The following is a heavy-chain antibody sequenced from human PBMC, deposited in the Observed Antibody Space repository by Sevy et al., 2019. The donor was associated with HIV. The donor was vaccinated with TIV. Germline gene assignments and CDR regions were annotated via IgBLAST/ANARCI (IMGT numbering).Heavy chain of an antibody. CDR3: ATTREYYSDNSGYIDY. J-gene: IGHJ4*02. V-gene: IGHV1-24*01. Sequence: ASVKVSCKVSGYSLTDLSMHWVRQARGIGLEWMGRFDPEDGETIYAQKFQGRVTMTEDTSRDTAYMELSSLRSEDTAMYYCATTREYYSDNSGYIDYWGQGTLVTVSS. D-gene: IGHD3-22*01. CDR2: FDPEDGET. CDR1: GYSLTDLS.